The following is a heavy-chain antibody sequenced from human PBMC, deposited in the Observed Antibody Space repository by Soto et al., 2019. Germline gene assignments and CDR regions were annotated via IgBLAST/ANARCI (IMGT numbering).Heavy chain of an antibody. CDR1: GFTFSSYA. Sequence: VGSLRLSCAASGFTFSSYAMSFVRQAPWKRLEWVSGISGSGGSTYYADSVKGRFTISRDNSKNTLYLQMNSLRAEDTAVYYCAKSCAPSYYDSSGYYIPSNYFDYWGQGTMVTVSS. D-gene: IGHD3-22*01. CDR2: ISGSGGST. CDR3: AKSCAPSYYDSSGYYIPSNYFDY. V-gene: IGHV3-23*01. J-gene: IGHJ4*02.